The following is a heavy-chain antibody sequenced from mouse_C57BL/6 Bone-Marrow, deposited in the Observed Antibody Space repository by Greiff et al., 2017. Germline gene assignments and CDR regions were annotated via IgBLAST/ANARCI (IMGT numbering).Heavy chain of an antibody. J-gene: IGHJ3*01. CDR3: AREGHITGFAY. CDR1: GYTFTSYW. V-gene: IGHV1-69*01. CDR2: IDPSDSYT. Sequence: VQLQQPGTELVKPGASVKLSCKASGYTFTSYWMHWVKQTPGQGLEWIGEIDPSDSYTYYNHKFKGKSTLTVDKSSSTAYMQLSSLTSKVAAVYYCAREGHITGFAYWGQGTLVTVSA.